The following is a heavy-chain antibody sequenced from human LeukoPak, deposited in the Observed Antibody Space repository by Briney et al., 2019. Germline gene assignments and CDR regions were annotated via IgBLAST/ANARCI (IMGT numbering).Heavy chain of an antibody. J-gene: IGHJ4*02. Sequence: PGRSLRLSCAASGFTFSSYAMHWVRQAPGKGLEWVAVISYDGSNKYYADSVKGRFTISRDNSKNTLYLQINSLRAEDTAVYYCARGGLRVGTGDGLDYWGQGTLVTVSS. CDR2: ISYDGSNK. CDR1: GFTFSSYA. CDR3: ARGGLRVGTGDGLDY. V-gene: IGHV3-30-3*01. D-gene: IGHD5-12*01.